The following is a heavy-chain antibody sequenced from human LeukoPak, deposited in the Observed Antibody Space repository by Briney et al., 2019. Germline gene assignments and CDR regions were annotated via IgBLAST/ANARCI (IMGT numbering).Heavy chain of an antibody. J-gene: IGHJ4*02. CDR1: GFSFSAYS. Sequence: PGGSLRLSCAASGFSFSAYSMNWVRQAPGEGLEWVSSITSSGDYMYYADSVRGRFTISRDNAKNSLYLQMNSLRAEDTAVYYCARGCSGGSCYFFWGQGTLVTVSS. CDR3: ARGCSGGSCYFF. V-gene: IGHV3-21*01. D-gene: IGHD2-15*01. CDR2: ITSSGDYM.